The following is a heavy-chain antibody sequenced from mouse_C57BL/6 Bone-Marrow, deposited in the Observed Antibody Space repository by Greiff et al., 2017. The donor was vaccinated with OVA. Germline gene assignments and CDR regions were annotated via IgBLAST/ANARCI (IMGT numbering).Heavy chain of an antibody. CDR3: ARGYGSSYRYWYFDV. J-gene: IGHJ1*03. D-gene: IGHD1-1*01. Sequence: VKLMESGAELVRPGASVKLSCKASGYTFTDYYINWVKQRPGQGLEWIARIYPGSGNTYYNEKFKGKATLTAEKSSSTAYMQLSSLTSEDSAVYFCARGYGSSYRYWYFDVWGTGTTVTVSS. CDR2: IYPGSGNT. V-gene: IGHV1-76*01. CDR1: GYTFTDYY.